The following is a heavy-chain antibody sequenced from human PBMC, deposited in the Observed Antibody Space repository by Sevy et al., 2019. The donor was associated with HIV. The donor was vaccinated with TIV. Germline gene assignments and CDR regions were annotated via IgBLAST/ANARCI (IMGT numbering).Heavy chain of an antibody. D-gene: IGHD4-17*01. CDR1: GFTFSNVW. V-gene: IGHV3-15*01. J-gene: IGHJ2*01. CDR3: TTMMRLYGDPNFWYFDL. Sequence: GGSLRLSCAASGFTFSNVWTSWVRQASGKGLEWVGRIQSKSEGGTTDYAAPVKGRFSIARDESSDTLYLQMNSLKTEDTAAYYCTTMMRLYGDPNFWYFDLWGRGTLVTVSS. CDR2: IQSKSEGGTT.